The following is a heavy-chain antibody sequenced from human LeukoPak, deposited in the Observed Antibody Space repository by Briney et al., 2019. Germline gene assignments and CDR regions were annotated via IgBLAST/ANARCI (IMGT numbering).Heavy chain of an antibody. CDR1: GYILTDYY. V-gene: IGHV1-2*02. CDR2: INPNSGDT. Sequence: ASVKVSCKASGYILTDYYIHWVRQAPGQGLEWMGWINPNSGDTNYAQKFQGRVTMTRDTSISTVYMELRRLRYDDTAAYHCARGPLEYCSGGTCYSGRNWFDPWGQGTLVTVSS. CDR3: ARGPLEYCSGGTCYSGRNWFDP. J-gene: IGHJ5*02. D-gene: IGHD2-15*01.